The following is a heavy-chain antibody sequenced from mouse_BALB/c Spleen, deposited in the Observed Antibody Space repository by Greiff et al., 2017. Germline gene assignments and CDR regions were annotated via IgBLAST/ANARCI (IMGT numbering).Heavy chain of an antibody. CDR2: ISTYYGDA. J-gene: IGHJ3*01. CDR1: GYTFTDYA. Sequence: VQLQQSGAELVRPGVSVKISCKGSGYTFTDYAMHWVKQSHAKSLEWIGVISTYYGDASYNQKFKGKATMTVDKSSSTAYMELARLTSEDSAIYYCARGLYYGYPWFAYWGQGTLVTVSA. D-gene: IGHD2-2*01. V-gene: IGHV1S137*01. CDR3: ARGLYYGYPWFAY.